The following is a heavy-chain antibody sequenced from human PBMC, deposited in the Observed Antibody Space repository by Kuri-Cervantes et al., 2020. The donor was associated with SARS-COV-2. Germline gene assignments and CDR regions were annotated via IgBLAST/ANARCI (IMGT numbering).Heavy chain of an antibody. Sequence: ASVKVSCKVSGYTLTELSMHWVRQAPGKGLEWMGGFDPEDGETIYAQKFQGRVTMTTDTSTSTAYMELRSLRSDDTAVYYCARTGSSSVGYYYYYMDVWGKGTTVTVSS. CDR1: GYTLTELS. V-gene: IGHV1-24*01. D-gene: IGHD6-6*01. CDR2: FDPEDGET. CDR3: ARTGSSSVGYYYYYMDV. J-gene: IGHJ6*03.